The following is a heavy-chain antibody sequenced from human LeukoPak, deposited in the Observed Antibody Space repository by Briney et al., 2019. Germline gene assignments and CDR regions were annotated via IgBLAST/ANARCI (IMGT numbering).Heavy chain of an antibody. D-gene: IGHD2-2*01. CDR1: GYTLTELS. V-gene: IGHV1-24*01. J-gene: IGHJ6*02. CDR2: FDPEDGET. Sequence: ASVKVSCKVSGYTLTELSMHWVRQAPGKGLEWMGGFDPEDGETIYAQKFQGRVTMTEDTSTDTAYMELSSLRSEDTAVYYCATAGDIVVVPAAMGYYYGMDVWGQGTTVTVSS. CDR3: ATAGDIVVVPAAMGYYYGMDV.